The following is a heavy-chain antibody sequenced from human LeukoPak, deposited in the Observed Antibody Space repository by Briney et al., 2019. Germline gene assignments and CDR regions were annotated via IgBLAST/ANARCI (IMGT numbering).Heavy chain of an antibody. CDR1: GGSFSGYY. CDR3: ARHYGLVVVTAIRPAWYFDY. D-gene: IGHD2-21*02. J-gene: IGHJ4*02. CDR2: INHSGHT. V-gene: IGHV4-34*01. Sequence: SETLSLTCAVYGGSFSGYYWGWIRQSPGKGLEWIGHINHSGHTNYNPSLKSRVTISVDTSTNQFSLKLRSVTVADTAVYYCARHYGLVVVTAIRPAWYFDYWGQGTLVTVSS.